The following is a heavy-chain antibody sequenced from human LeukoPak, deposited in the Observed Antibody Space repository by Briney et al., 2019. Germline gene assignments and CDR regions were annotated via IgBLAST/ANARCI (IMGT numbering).Heavy chain of an antibody. CDR3: AKDLGAAAALAY. D-gene: IGHD6-13*01. CDR1: GFTFSSYG. J-gene: IGHJ4*02. V-gene: IGHV3-30*18. Sequence: PGGSLRLSCAASGFTFSSYGMHWVRQAPGKGLEWVAVISYDGSNKYYADSVKGRFTISRDNSKNTLYLQMNSLRAEDTAVYYCAKDLGAAAALAYWGQGTLVTVSS. CDR2: ISYDGSNK.